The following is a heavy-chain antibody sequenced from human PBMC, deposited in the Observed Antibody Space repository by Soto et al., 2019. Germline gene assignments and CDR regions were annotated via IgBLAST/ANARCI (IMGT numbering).Heavy chain of an antibody. D-gene: IGHD5-12*01. Sequence: QVQLVESGGGVVQPGRSLRLSCIASGFIFNDYGMHWVRQAPGKGLEWVAGIWYDGRTQYYADSVKGRLTISRDNSRNTLSLEVTSLRVEDTAVYYCARGRSRYSDYDLDYWGQGTQVTVSS. V-gene: IGHV3-33*01. CDR3: ARGRSRYSDYDLDY. CDR2: IWYDGRTQ. CDR1: GFIFNDYG. J-gene: IGHJ4*02.